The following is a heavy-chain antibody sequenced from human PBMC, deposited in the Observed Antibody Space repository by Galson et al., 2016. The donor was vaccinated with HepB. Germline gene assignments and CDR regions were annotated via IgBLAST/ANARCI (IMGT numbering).Heavy chain of an antibody. D-gene: IGHD6-19*01. CDR2: IFYSGNT. V-gene: IGHV4-61*05. CDR3: ARGGGFSSGWRF. CDR1: GGSISSSNYF. Sequence: ETLSLTCTVSGGSISSSNYFWVWVRQPPGKGLEWIGYIFYSGNTKYNPSLKSRVTISVDTSKNQFSLNVNSVTDADTAVYYCARGGGFSSGWRFWGQGTLVTVSS. J-gene: IGHJ4*02.